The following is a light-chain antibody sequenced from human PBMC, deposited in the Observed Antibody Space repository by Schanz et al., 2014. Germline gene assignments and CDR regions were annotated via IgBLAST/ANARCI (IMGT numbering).Light chain of an antibody. CDR1: QSVSSY. CDR2: GVS. V-gene: IGKV3-15*01. Sequence: EIVLTQSPATLSLSPGERATLSCRASQSVSSYLAWYQQKPGQAPRLLIYGVSTRVSGIPDRFSGSGSGTDFTLTVSSLLAEDSAVYYCQQYDEWPLTFGGGTKVEIK. J-gene: IGKJ4*01. CDR3: QQYDEWPLT.